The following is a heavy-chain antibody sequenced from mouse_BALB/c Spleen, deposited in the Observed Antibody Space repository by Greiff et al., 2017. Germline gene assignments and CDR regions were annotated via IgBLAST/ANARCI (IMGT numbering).Heavy chain of an antibody. D-gene: IGHD2-1*01. J-gene: IGHJ2*01. Sequence: QVQLQQPGAELVMPGASVKMSCKASGYTFTDYWMHWVKQRPGQGLEWIGAIDTSDSYTSYNQKFKGKATLTVDESSSTAYMQLSSLTSEDSAVYYCARSRDGNLGGYFDYWGQGTTLTVSS. CDR1: GYTFTDYW. V-gene: IGHV1-69*01. CDR2: IDTSDSYT. CDR3: ARSRDGNLGGYFDY.